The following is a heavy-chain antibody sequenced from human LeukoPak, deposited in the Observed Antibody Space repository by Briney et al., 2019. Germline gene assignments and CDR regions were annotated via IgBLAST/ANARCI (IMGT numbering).Heavy chain of an antibody. D-gene: IGHD2-2*01. V-gene: IGHV4-39*07. CDR1: GGSGSTTSYF. Sequence: PSETLSLTCTVSGGSGSTTSYFWAWIRQPPGKGLEWIGSISYSGASYYNSSLKSRVTISVDTSKNQFSLKLSSVTAADTAVYYCASSVVVPARDAFDIWGQGTMVTVSS. CDR2: ISYSGAS. CDR3: ASSVVVPARDAFDI. J-gene: IGHJ3*02.